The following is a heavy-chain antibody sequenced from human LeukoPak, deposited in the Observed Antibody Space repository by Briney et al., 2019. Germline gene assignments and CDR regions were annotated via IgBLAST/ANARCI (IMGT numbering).Heavy chain of an antibody. CDR1: GFTFSDYF. CDR3: ARVWSGSRRRYFDY. Sequence: GGSLRLSCVASGFTFSDYFMSWIRQAPGKGLECVSYISGTGSSTNYADSAKGRFTTSRNNSKDSLYLQMNSLRAEDTAVYYCARVWSGSRRRYFDYWGQGILVTVSS. CDR2: ISGTGSST. V-gene: IGHV3-11*06. D-gene: IGHD1-26*01. J-gene: IGHJ4*02.